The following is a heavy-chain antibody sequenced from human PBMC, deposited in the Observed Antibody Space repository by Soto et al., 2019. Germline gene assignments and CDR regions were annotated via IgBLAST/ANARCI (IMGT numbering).Heavy chain of an antibody. CDR3: AKPRVVTRAIQKAYDI. Sequence: EVQLLESGGGLVQPGGSLRLSCAASGFTFSSYAMSWVRQAPGKGLEWVSASSGSGGSTYYADSVKGRFTISRDNAKNKRYLQMNSLRAADTAVYYCAKPRVVTRAIQKAYDIWGQGTMDTVPS. D-gene: IGHD2-21*02. J-gene: IGHJ3*02. V-gene: IGHV3-23*01. CDR2: SSGSGGST. CDR1: GFTFSSYA.